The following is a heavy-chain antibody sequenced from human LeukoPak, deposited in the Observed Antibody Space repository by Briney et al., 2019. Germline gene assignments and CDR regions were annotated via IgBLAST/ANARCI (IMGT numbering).Heavy chain of an antibody. CDR2: IGGSGGWI. D-gene: IGHD6-19*01. CDR3: AKDPTGYSSK. V-gene: IGHV3-23*01. J-gene: IGHJ4*02. Sequence: ETLSLTCTVSGGSISSYYWSWVRQAPGKGLEWVSVIGGSGGWIHYTDSVKGRFTISRDNSNSILYLQMNSLRAEDTAVYFCAKDPTGYSSKWGQGTLVTVSS. CDR1: GGSISSYY.